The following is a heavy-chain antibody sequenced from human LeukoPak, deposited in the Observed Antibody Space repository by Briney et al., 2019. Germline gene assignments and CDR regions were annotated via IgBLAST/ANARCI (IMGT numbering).Heavy chain of an antibody. Sequence: SETLSLTCTVSGGSISSHYWSWIRQPLGRGLEWIGYIYYSGSTNYNPSLKSRVTISVDTSKNQLSLKLSSVTAADTAVYYCAGLYCSSTSCYLDYWGQGTLVTVSS. J-gene: IGHJ4*02. CDR1: GGSISSHY. V-gene: IGHV4-59*11. CDR3: AGLYCSSTSCYLDY. D-gene: IGHD2-2*01. CDR2: IYYSGST.